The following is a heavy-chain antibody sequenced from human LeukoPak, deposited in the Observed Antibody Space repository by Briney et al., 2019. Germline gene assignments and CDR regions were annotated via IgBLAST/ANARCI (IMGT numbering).Heavy chain of an antibody. Sequence: SETLSLTCAVSGGSLNDHFWTWIRQPPGKGLEWIEEVGHSGSTNSNPSLKSRVTVSIDTSKNQFSLNLSSVTAADTAVYYCARVLIGTLDYWGQGILVTVSS. V-gene: IGHV4-34*01. J-gene: IGHJ4*02. D-gene: IGHD1-7*01. CDR2: VGHSGST. CDR1: GGSLNDHF. CDR3: ARVLIGTLDY.